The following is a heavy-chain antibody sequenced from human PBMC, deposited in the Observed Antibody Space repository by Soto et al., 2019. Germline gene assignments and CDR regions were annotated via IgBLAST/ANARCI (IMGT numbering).Heavy chain of an antibody. D-gene: IGHD3-9*01. CDR1: GYTFTSYA. V-gene: IGHV1-3*01. Sequence: ASVKVSCKASGYTFTSYAMHWVRQAPGQRLEWMGWINADNGNTKYSQKFQGRVTITRDTSASTAYMELSSLRSEDTAVYYCAMSRYKTGYLIGDYYYYGMDVWGQGTTVTVSS. CDR3: AMSRYKTGYLIGDYYYYGMDV. CDR2: INADNGNT. J-gene: IGHJ6*02.